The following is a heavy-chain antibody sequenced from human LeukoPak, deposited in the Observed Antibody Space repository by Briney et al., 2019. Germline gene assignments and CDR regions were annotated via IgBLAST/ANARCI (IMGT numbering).Heavy chain of an antibody. J-gene: IGHJ4*02. V-gene: IGHV4-39*01. D-gene: IGHD1-26*01. Sequence: SETLSLRCTVSGGSIIRDSDYWGWIRQPPGKGLEWIGSIYYSGTTQYNPSLKSRVTISVDTSKNLFSLKLSSVTAADTALYYCASTWEQHIDYWGQGILVTVSS. CDR3: ASTWEQHIDY. CDR1: GGSIIRDSDY. CDR2: IYYSGTT.